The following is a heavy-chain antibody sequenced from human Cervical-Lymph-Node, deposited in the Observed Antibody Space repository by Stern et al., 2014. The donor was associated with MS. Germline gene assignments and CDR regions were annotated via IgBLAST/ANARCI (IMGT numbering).Heavy chain of an antibody. V-gene: IGHV3-7*01. Sequence: EVHLVESGGGLVQPGGSLRLSCAASGFTFSSYWMRWVRQAPGKGLEWVANIKQDGSEKYYVDSVKGRCTISRDNAKNSLYLQMNSLRAEDTAVYYCAREGRSSSWYRMNYYYGMDVWGQGTTVTVSS. CDR1: GFTFSSYW. J-gene: IGHJ6*02. CDR2: IKQDGSEK. CDR3: AREGRSSSWYRMNYYYGMDV. D-gene: IGHD6-13*01.